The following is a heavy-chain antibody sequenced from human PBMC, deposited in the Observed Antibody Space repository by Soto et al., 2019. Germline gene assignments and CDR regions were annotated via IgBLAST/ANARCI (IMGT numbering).Heavy chain of an antibody. CDR2: ISGGGDAT. J-gene: IGHJ4*02. V-gene: IGHV3-23*01. CDR1: GFTFNNFA. D-gene: IGHD6-6*01. Sequence: GGSLRLSCAATGFTFNNFAMNWVRQGPGKGLEWVSGISGGGDATRYADSVKGRFTISRDNAESMVYLDMYSLIPDDTAIYYCAKNIHSSSGFAYWGQGTPVTVSS. CDR3: AKNIHSSSGFAY.